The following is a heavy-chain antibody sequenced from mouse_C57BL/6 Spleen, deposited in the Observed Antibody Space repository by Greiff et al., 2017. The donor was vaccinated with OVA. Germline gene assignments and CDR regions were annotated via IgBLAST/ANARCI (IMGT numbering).Heavy chain of an antibody. CDR2: IVPSDSYT. D-gene: IGHD3-2*02. V-gene: IGHV1-69*01. Sequence: QVQLQQPGAELVMPGASVKLSCKASGYTFTSYWMHWVKQRPGQGLEWIGEIVPSDSYTNYNQKFKGKSTLTVDKSSSTAYMQLSSLTSEDSAVYYCARSSGYSYYAMDYWGQGTSVTVSS. CDR3: ARSSGYSYYAMDY. CDR1: GYTFTSYW. J-gene: IGHJ4*01.